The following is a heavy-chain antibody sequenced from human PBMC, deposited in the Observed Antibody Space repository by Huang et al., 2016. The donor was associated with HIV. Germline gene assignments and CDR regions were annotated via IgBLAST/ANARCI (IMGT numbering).Heavy chain of an antibody. CDR2: INPSGAST. CDR3: ARALLLFGLGSPLDF. Sequence: QVQLVQSGAEVKKPGASVKISCKASGYTFTTYHMHWVRQAPGQGLEWSGMINPSGASTRYAQTFQGRVTRTSDTSTSTVYMELSSLTPEDTAVYYCARALLLFGLGSPLDFWGQGSLVTVSS. CDR1: GYTFTTYH. V-gene: IGHV1-46*01. D-gene: IGHD3-10*01. J-gene: IGHJ4*02.